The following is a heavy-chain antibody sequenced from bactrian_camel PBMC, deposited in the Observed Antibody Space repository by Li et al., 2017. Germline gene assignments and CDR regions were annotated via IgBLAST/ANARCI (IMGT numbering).Heavy chain of an antibody. CDR2: VARDGST. CDR1: GFTFRYSD. Sequence: HVQLVESGGGSVQSGGSLRLSCAGSGFTFRYSDYCLGWFRQALGKEREAVAVVARDGSTTYSDSVEGRFTISRDNAQNTAHLQMNSLKPEDTAVYYCVSDFSPSSINTIGNWGQGTQVTVS. V-gene: IGHV3S53*01. D-gene: IGHD2*01. J-gene: IGHJ6*01. CDR3: VSDFSPSSINTIGN.